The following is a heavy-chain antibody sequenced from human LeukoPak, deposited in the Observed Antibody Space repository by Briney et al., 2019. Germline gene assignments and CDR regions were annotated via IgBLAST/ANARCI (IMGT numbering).Heavy chain of an antibody. V-gene: IGHV4-39*07. D-gene: IGHD3-10*01. Sequence: SETLSLTCTVSGGSISSSSYYWGWIRQPPGKVLEWIGSIYYSGSTYYNLSLKSRVTISVDTSKNQFSLKLSSVTAADTAVYYCARVQERAYYYGSGSYYNSYYFDYWGQGTLVTVSS. CDR2: IYYSGST. CDR1: GGSISSSSYY. CDR3: ARVQERAYYYGSGSYYNSYYFDY. J-gene: IGHJ4*02.